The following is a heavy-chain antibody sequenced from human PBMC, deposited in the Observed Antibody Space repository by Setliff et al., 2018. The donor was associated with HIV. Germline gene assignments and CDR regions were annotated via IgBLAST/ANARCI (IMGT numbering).Heavy chain of an antibody. CDR2: IKQDGSEK. CDR3: TRHVDSGTYMDV. V-gene: IGHV3-7*03. J-gene: IGHJ6*03. D-gene: IGHD5-18*01. Sequence: GGSLRLSCGASGFTFSSYWINWVRQAPGKGLEWVANIKQDGSEKYYMDSVKGRFTISRDNAKNSLYLQMNSLKSEDTAVYYCTRHVDSGTYMDVWGRGTTVTVSS. CDR1: GFTFSSYW.